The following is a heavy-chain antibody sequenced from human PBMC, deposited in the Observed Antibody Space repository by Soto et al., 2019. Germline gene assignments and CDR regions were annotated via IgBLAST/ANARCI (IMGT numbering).Heavy chain of an antibody. CDR2: ISYDGSNK. CDR3: AREWHDSRGYYTDY. CDR1: GFTFSSYA. J-gene: IGHJ4*02. V-gene: IGHV3-30-3*01. Sequence: GGSLRLSXAASGFTFSSYAMHWVRQAPGKGLEWVAVISYDGSNKYYADSVKGRFTISRDNAKNSLYLQMNSLRAEDTAVYYCAREWHDSRGYYTDYWGQGTLVTVSS. D-gene: IGHD3-22*01.